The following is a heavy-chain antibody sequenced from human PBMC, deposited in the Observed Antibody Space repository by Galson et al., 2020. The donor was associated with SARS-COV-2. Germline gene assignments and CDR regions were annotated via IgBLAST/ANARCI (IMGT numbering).Heavy chain of an antibody. Sequence: GESLKISCAASGFTFSSYGMHWVRQAPGKGLEWVAVISYDGSNKYYADSVKGRFTISRDNSKNTLYLQMNSLRAEDTAVYYCAKDLTYYDFWSGYLSPPQADYYYYYGMDVWGQGTTVTVSS. D-gene: IGHD3-3*01. V-gene: IGHV3-30*18. J-gene: IGHJ6*02. CDR2: ISYDGSNK. CDR3: AKDLTYYDFWSGYLSPPQADYYYYYGMDV. CDR1: GFTFSSYG.